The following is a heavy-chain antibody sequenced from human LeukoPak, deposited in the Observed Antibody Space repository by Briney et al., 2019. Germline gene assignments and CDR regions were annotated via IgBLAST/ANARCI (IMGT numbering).Heavy chain of an antibody. CDR3: ATDGGDYVWGSYRSQYYFDY. V-gene: IGHV1-24*01. CDR1: GYTLTELS. CDR2: FDPEDGET. D-gene: IGHD3-16*02. J-gene: IGHJ4*02. Sequence: ASVKVSCKVSGYTLTELSMHWVRQAPGKGLEWMGGFDPEDGETIYAQKFQGRVTMTEDTSTDTAYMELSSLRSEDTAVYYCATDGGDYVWGSYRSQYYFDYWGQGTLVTVPS.